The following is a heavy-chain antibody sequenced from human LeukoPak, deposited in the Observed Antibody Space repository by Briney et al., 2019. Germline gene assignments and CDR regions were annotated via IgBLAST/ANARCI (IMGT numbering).Heavy chain of an antibody. D-gene: IGHD1-1*01. V-gene: IGHV3-23*01. CDR1: GFTFSSYS. Sequence: GGSLRLSCAASGFTFSSYSMNWVRQAPGKGLKWVSAISGSGGSTYYADSVKGRFTISRDNSKNTLYLQMNSLRAEDTAVYYCARLDPVPPKNWFDPWGQGTLVTVSS. J-gene: IGHJ5*02. CDR3: ARLDPVPPKNWFDP. CDR2: ISGSGGST.